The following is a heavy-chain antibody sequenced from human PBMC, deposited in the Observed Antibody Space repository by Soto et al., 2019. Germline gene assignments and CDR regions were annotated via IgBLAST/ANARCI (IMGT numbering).Heavy chain of an antibody. CDR1: GGSISLGAYY. CDR3: ARGKQWLDLDY. D-gene: IGHD6-19*01. CDR2: IDVSGST. Sequence: QVQLQESGAGLVKPSQTLSLTCTVSGGSISLGAYYWSWVRQLPGKGLQWIGYIDVSGSTYYKPSLKSRVSISVDTSEEHFSPTLDTVTAAETAVYYCARGKQWLDLDYWGQGTLVTVSS. V-gene: IGHV4-31*03. J-gene: IGHJ4*02.